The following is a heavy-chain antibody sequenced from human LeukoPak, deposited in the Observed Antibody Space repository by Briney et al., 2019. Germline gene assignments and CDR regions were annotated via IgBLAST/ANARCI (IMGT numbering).Heavy chain of an antibody. D-gene: IGHD3-16*01. CDR3: AKDDNYIRFLS. CDR2: ITGSGGNR. V-gene: IGHV3-23*01. CDR1: GFIFRSYG. J-gene: IGHJ5*02. Sequence: GGSLRLSCAASGFIFRSYGMHWVRQAPGKGLEWVSGITGSGGNRYYADSVKGRFTISRDNSKNTLYLQMNSLRAEDTAVYYCAKDDNYIRFLSWGQGTLVTVSS.